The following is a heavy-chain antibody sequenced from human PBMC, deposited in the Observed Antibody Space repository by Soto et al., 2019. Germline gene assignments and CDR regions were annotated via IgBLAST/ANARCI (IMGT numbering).Heavy chain of an antibody. CDR3: ARGDDFWSGPFDAFDI. CDR2: ISSSSSYI. CDR1: GLNFSHDY. Sequence: GGSLRLSCVVSGLNFSHDYMSWIRQAPGKGLEWLSHISSSSSYIYYADSVKGRFTISRDNAKNSLYLQMNSLRAEDTAVYYCARGDDFWSGPFDAFDIWGQGTMVTVS. V-gene: IGHV3-11*06. J-gene: IGHJ3*02. D-gene: IGHD3-3*01.